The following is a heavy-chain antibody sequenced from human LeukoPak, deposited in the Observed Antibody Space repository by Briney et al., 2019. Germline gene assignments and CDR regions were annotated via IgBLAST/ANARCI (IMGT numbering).Heavy chain of an antibody. Sequence: GGSLRLSCAASGFTFSSYEMNWVRQAPGKGLEWVSYISSSGSTIYYADSVKGRFTISRDNAKNSLYLQMNSLRAEDTAVYYCARDRYYYDSSGYLVGDYWGQGTLVTVSS. J-gene: IGHJ4*02. CDR2: ISSSGSTI. D-gene: IGHD3-22*01. V-gene: IGHV3-48*03. CDR1: GFTFSSYE. CDR3: ARDRYYYDSSGYLVGDY.